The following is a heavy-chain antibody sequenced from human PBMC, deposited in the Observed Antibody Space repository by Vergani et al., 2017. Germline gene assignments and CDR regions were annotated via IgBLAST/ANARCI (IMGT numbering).Heavy chain of an antibody. Sequence: QVQVEQSGTEVKRPGSSVKVSCKASSGSFSGYSFSWVRQAPGQGLEWLGRIIPIKGTTHYAQKFQGRLTMTADESTNTAYMELASLTPDDTAIYFCARPLGIVNTDLYAFGVWGQGSLVVVSS. CDR1: SGSFSGYS. CDR2: IIPIKGTT. CDR3: ARPLGIVNTDLYAFGV. J-gene: IGHJ3*01. V-gene: IGHV1-69*11. D-gene: IGHD5-18*01.